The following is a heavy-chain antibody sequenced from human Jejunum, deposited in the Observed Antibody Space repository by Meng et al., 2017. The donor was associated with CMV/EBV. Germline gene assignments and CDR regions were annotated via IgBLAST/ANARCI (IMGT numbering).Heavy chain of an antibody. V-gene: IGHV3-7*01. Sequence: SLKISCAASGFAFSNYWMDGVRRAPGKGLEWVANIKQDGGEKYYVDSVEGRFTISRDNAKNSLYLQMNSLRAEDTAVYYCARSLDYWGQGTLVTVSS. CDR2: IKQDGGEK. CDR1: GFAFSNYW. CDR3: ARSLDY. J-gene: IGHJ4*02.